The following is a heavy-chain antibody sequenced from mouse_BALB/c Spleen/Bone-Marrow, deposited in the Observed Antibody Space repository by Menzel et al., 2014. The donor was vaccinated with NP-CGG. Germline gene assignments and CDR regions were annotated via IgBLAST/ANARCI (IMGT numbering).Heavy chain of an antibody. J-gene: IGHJ1*01. V-gene: IGHV1-26*01. CDR2: INPYNGGT. CDR3: ASYYGSTWYFDV. CDR1: GYSFTGYT. D-gene: IGHD1-1*01. Sequence: VQLQQSGPELVKPGASMKISCKASGYSFTGYTMNWVKQSHGKNLEWIGLINPYNGGTTYNQYFKGKATLTVDRSSSTAYMELLSLTSEDSAVYYGASYYGSTWYFDVWGAGTTVTVSS.